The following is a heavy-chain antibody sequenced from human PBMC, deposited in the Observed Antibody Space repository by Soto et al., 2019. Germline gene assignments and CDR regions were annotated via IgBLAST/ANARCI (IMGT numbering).Heavy chain of an antibody. CDR3: AKEQPRFGVKYYYGMDV. D-gene: IGHD3-10*01. Sequence: LRLSCAAPGFTFSSYGMHWVRQAPGKGLEWVAVISYDGSNKYYADSVKGRFTISRDNSKNTLYLQMNSLRAEDTAVYYCAKEQPRFGVKYYYGMDVWGQGTTVTVSS. V-gene: IGHV3-30*18. CDR2: ISYDGSNK. CDR1: GFTFSSYG. J-gene: IGHJ6*02.